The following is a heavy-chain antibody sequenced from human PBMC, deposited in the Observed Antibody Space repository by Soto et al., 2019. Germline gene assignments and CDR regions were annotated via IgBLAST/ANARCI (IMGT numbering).Heavy chain of an antibody. J-gene: IGHJ4*02. CDR2: MNPNSGNT. CDR1: GYTFTSYD. Sequence: QVQLVQSGAEVKKPGASVKVSCKASGYTFTSYDINWVRQATGQGLEWMGWMNPNSGNTGYAQKFQGRVTMTRNTSIGTADMALRSLRSEDTAVSYCARTLYGDNVDYWGQGTLVTVSS. D-gene: IGHD4-17*01. CDR3: ARTLYGDNVDY. V-gene: IGHV1-8*01.